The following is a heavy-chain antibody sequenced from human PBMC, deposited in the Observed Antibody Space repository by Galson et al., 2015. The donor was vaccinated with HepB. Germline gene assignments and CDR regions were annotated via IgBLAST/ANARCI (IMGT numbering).Heavy chain of an antibody. J-gene: IGHJ6*02. V-gene: IGHV3-64D*06. CDR2: ISSNGGST. CDR3: VKAMPDFWSGYWYYYGMHV. D-gene: IGHD3-3*01. CDR1: GFTFSSYA. Sequence: SLRLSCAASGFTFSSYAMHWVRQAPGKGLEYVSAISSNGGSTYYAVSVKGRFTISRDNSKNTLYLQMSSLRAEDTAVYYCVKAMPDFWSGYWYYYGMHVWGQGTTVTVSS.